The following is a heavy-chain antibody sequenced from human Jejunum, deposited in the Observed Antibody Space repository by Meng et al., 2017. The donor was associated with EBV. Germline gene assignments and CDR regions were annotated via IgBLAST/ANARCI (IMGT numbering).Heavy chain of an antibody. Sequence: VQRCQSVPGGSGSGASVKVHCKASGYTFTACLLPWVPQAPGQGLEWMGRVNPNSGVTNYAEKFQGRVTMTRDTSISTSYMEVSRLTSDDTAVYYCARPISGYTYYFDYWGQGTLVTVSS. V-gene: IGHV1-2*06. CDR3: ARPISGYTYYFDY. J-gene: IGHJ4*02. D-gene: IGHD5-18*01. CDR2: VNPNSGVT. CDR1: GYTFTACL.